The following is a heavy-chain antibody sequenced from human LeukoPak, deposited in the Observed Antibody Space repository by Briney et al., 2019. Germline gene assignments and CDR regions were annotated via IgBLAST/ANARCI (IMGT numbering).Heavy chain of an antibody. D-gene: IGHD3-22*01. CDR2: IKQDGSEK. Sequence: PGGSLRLSCAASGFTFSSYWMSWVRQAPGKGLEWVANIKQDGSEKYYVDSVKGRFTISRDNAKNSLYLRMNSLRAEDTAVYYCARDLTYYYDSSDYWGQGTLVTVSS. V-gene: IGHV3-7*03. CDR3: ARDLTYYYDSSDY. J-gene: IGHJ4*02. CDR1: GFTFSSYW.